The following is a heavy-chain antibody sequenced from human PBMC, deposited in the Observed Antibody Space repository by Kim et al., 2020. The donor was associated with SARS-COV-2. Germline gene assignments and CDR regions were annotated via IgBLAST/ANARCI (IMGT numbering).Heavy chain of an antibody. D-gene: IGHD6-13*01. CDR3: ATGRRSSSWYPFRYYYYGMDV. CDR1: GYTLTELS. Sequence: ASVKVSCKVSGYTLTELSMHWVRQAPGKGLEWMGGFDPEDGETIYAQKFQGRVTMTEDTSTDTAYMELSSLRSEDTAVYYCATGRRSSSWYPFRYYYYGMDVWGQGTTVTVSS. CDR2: FDPEDGET. J-gene: IGHJ6*02. V-gene: IGHV1-24*01.